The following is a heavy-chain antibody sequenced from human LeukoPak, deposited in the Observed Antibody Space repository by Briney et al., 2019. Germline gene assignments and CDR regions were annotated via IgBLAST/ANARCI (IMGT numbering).Heavy chain of an antibody. D-gene: IGHD2-2*01. J-gene: IGHJ5*02. CDR1: GGTFSSYA. CDR3: AGGYCSSTSCYYWFDP. V-gene: IGHV1-69*04. Sequence: SVKVSCKASGGTFSSYAISWVRQAPGQGLEWMGRIIPIFGIANYAQKFQGRVTITADKSTSTAYMELSSLRSEDTAVYYCAGGYCSSTSCYYWFDPWGQGTLVTVSS. CDR2: IIPIFGIA.